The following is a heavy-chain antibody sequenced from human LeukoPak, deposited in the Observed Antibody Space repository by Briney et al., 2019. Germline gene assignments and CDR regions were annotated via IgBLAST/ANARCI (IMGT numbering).Heavy chain of an antibody. CDR3: ARDIAARANWFDP. CDR1: GGSISSYY. V-gene: IGHV4-59*12. Sequence: SETLSLTCTVSGGSISSYYWSWIRQPPGKGLEWIGYIYYSGSTNYNPSLKSRVTISVDTSKNQFSLKLSSVTAADTAVYYCARDIAARANWFDPWGQGTLVTVSS. CDR2: IYYSGST. D-gene: IGHD6-6*01. J-gene: IGHJ5*02.